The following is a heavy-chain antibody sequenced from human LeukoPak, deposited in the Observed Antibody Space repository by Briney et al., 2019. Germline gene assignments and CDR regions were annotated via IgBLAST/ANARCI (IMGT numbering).Heavy chain of an antibody. J-gene: IGHJ6*03. V-gene: IGHV4-39*01. CDR3: ASIQWLADYYYYYMDV. D-gene: IGHD6-19*01. CDR1: GGSISSTSYY. Sequence: SETLSLTCTVSGGSISSTSYYWGWIRQPPGKGPEWIVSIYYSGSTHYNPSLKSRVTISVDTSKNQFSLKLSSVTAADTAVYYCASIQWLADYYYYYMDVWGKGTTVTVSS. CDR2: IYYSGST.